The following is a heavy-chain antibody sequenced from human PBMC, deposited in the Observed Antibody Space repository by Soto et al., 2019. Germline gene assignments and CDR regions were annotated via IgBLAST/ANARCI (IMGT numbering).Heavy chain of an antibody. D-gene: IGHD5-12*01. J-gene: IGHJ4*02. Sequence: VQVGEYGGGVVQPGGSLRLSCAASGFTFSTYAMHWVRQAPGKGLEWVAVIWYDGSDYYYADSVKGRFSIFRDNSHNTLYLDMNNLRAEDTAVYYCATSRVPYSGYEPSGYWGQGTLVTVSS. V-gene: IGHV3-33*01. CDR3: ATSRVPYSGYEPSGY. CDR1: GFTFSTYA. CDR2: IWYDGSDY.